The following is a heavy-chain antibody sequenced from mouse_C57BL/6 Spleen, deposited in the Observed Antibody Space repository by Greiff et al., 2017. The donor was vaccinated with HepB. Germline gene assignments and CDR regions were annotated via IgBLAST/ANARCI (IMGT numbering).Heavy chain of an antibody. D-gene: IGHD1-1*01. CDR1: GYTFTSYW. Sequence: VQLQQPGAELVRPGSSVKLSCKASGYTFTSYWMHWVKQRPIQGLEWIGNIDPSDSETHYNQKFKDKATLTVDKSSSTAYMQLSSLTSEDSAVYYCASHGSSYEGYFDVWGTGTTVTVSS. CDR2: IDPSDSET. V-gene: IGHV1-52*01. CDR3: ASHGSSYEGYFDV. J-gene: IGHJ1*03.